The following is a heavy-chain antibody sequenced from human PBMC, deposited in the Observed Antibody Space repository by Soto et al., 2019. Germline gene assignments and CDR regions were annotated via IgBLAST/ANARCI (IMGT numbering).Heavy chain of an antibody. CDR2: IYYSGST. J-gene: IGHJ5*02. V-gene: IGHV4-39*01. D-gene: IGHD3-22*01. Sequence: SETLSLTCTVSGGSISSSSYYWGWIRQPPGKGLEWIGSIYYSGSTYYNPSLKSRVTISVDTSKNQFSLKLSSVTAADTAVYYCARLSGYYDSSGYYYRWFDPWGQGTLVTVSS. CDR3: ARLSGYYDSSGYYYRWFDP. CDR1: GGSISSSSYY.